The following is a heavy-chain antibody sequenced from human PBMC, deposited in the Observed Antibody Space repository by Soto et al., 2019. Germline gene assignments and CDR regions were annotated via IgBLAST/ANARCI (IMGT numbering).Heavy chain of an antibody. CDR3: ATTNGAYSYDSVS. CDR2: VYYSGAT. J-gene: IGHJ5*02. D-gene: IGHD3-22*01. Sequence: LSLTCTVSGDSINNYDHFWTWIRRKPGEGLEWIGYVYYSGATYYSPSLKTRVSISLHKSQSFFSLQLTSVTAADSAVYYCATTNGAYSYDSVSWGQGTLVTVSS. V-gene: IGHV4-30-4*01. CDR1: GDSINNYDHF.